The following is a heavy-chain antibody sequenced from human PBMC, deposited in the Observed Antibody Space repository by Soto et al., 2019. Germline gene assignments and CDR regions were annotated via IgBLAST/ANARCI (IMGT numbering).Heavy chain of an antibody. Sequence: GGSLRLSCAASGFTFSSYGMHWVRQAPGKGLEWVAVISYDGSNKYYADSVKGRFTISRDNSKNTLYLQMNSLRAEDTAVYYCAKGDPDCSGGSCYPAAFDYWGQGTLVTVSS. D-gene: IGHD2-15*01. J-gene: IGHJ4*02. CDR1: GFTFSSYG. CDR2: ISYDGSNK. V-gene: IGHV3-30*18. CDR3: AKGDPDCSGGSCYPAAFDY.